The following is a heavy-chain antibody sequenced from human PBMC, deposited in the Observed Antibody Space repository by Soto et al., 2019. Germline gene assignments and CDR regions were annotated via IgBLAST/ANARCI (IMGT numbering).Heavy chain of an antibody. V-gene: IGHV3-23*01. Sequence: QPGGSLRLSCAASGFTFSSYAMSWVRQAPGKGLEWVSAISGSGGSTYYADSVKGRFTISRDNSRNTLYLQMNSLRAEDTAVYYCAKDPTDPAGGDYYRMDVWGQGTTVTVSS. CDR2: ISGSGGST. CDR1: GFTFSSYA. D-gene: IGHD4-17*01. CDR3: AKDPTDPAGGDYYRMDV. J-gene: IGHJ6*02.